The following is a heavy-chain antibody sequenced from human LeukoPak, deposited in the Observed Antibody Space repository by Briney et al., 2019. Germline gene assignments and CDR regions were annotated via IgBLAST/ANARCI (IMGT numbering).Heavy chain of an antibody. V-gene: IGHV3-74*01. CDR2: INSDGSST. D-gene: IGHD3-10*01. CDR3: ATPMVRGEDGMDV. CDR1: GFTFSSYW. Sequence: GGSLILSCAASGFTFSSYWMHWVRQAPGKGLVWVSRINSDGSSTSYADSVKGRFTISRDNAKNTLYLQMNSLRAEDTAVYYCATPMVRGEDGMDVWGQGTTVTVSS. J-gene: IGHJ6*02.